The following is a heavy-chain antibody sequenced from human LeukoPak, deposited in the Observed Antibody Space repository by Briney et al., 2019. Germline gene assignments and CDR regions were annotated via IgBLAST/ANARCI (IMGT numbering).Heavy chain of an antibody. Sequence: ASVKVSCKASGYTFTGIGSYLYWVRQAPGQGLEWVGWIHPNSGNTKSAQKFQGRVTMTRDTSISTAYMELSSLRSDDTAVYYCARDGTSVMVNFDYWGQGTLVTVSS. CDR2: IHPNSGNT. CDR1: GYTFTGIGSY. V-gene: IGHV1-2*02. D-gene: IGHD5-18*01. CDR3: ARDGTSVMVNFDY. J-gene: IGHJ4*02.